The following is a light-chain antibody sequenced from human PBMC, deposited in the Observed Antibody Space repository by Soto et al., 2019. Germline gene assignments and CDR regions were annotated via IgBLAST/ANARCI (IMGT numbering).Light chain of an antibody. CDR3: QQYGGSPET. J-gene: IGKJ1*01. CDR2: DAS. V-gene: IGKV3-20*01. CDR1: QSVSDY. Sequence: ETVLTQSPARLSLSPGERATLSCRAGQSVSDYLAWYQQKPGQPPRLLFFDASNRVTGVPARFSAGGSGTDFTLIISRLEPEDFAVYYCQQYGGSPETFGQGTKVEIK.